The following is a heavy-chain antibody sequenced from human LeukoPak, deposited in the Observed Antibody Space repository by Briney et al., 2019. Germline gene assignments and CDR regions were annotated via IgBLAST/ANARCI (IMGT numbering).Heavy chain of an antibody. CDR3: AKEVVLMVYVQVPWFDP. V-gene: IGHV3-23*01. D-gene: IGHD2-8*01. Sequence: GGSLRLSCAASGFTFSSYAMSWVRQAPGKGLEWVSAISGSGGSTYYADSVKGRFTISRDNSKNTLYLQMNSLRAEDTAVYYCAKEVVLMVYVQVPWFDPWGQGTLVTVSS. J-gene: IGHJ5*02. CDR2: ISGSGGST. CDR1: GFTFSSYA.